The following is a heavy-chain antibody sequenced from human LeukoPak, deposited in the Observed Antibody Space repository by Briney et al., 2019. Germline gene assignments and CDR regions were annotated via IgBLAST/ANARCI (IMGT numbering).Heavy chain of an antibody. Sequence: SQTLSLTCTVSGGSISSGGYYWSWIRQHPGKGLEWIGYIYYSGSTYYNPSLKSRVTISVDTSKNQFSLKLSSVTAADTAVYYCARLRCSGSDCFHFDYWGQGTLVTVSS. CDR2: IYYSGST. D-gene: IGHD2-21*02. V-gene: IGHV4-31*03. CDR3: ARLRCSGSDCFHFDY. J-gene: IGHJ4*02. CDR1: GGSISSGGYY.